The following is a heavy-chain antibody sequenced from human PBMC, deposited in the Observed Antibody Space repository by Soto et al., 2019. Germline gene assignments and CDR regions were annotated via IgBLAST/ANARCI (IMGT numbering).Heavy chain of an antibody. J-gene: IGHJ4*02. V-gene: IGHV1-3*01. CDR3: ARALQSRLRLFDY. D-gene: IGHD3-16*01. Sequence: ASVKFSCKASGYTFTSYAMHWVRQAPGQRLEWMGWINAGNGNTKYSQKFQGRVTITRDTSASTAYMELSSLRSEDTAVYYCARALQSRLRLFDYWGQGTLVTVSS. CDR2: INAGNGNT. CDR1: GYTFTSYA.